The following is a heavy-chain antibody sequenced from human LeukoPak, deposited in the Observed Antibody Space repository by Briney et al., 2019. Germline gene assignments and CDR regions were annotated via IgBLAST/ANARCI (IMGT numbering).Heavy chain of an antibody. J-gene: IGHJ5*02. V-gene: IGHV1-2*02. Sequence: GASVKVSCKASGYTFIAYYIHWVRQAPGQGLEWMGWINPNSGGTNYAQKFQGRVTMTRDTSISTAYMELSRLRSDDTAVYYCARDHGSGQESWFDPWGQGTLVTVSS. CDR3: ARDHGSGQESWFDP. CDR1: GYTFIAYY. D-gene: IGHD6-19*01. CDR2: INPNSGGT.